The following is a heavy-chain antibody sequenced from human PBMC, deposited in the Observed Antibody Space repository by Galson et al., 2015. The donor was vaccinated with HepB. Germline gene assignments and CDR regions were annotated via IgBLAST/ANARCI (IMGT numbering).Heavy chain of an antibody. CDR3: AKVWGLKFGVGINPFDI. Sequence: SLRLSCAASGFTFSNYGMAWVRQAPGKGLEWVSGIRGSASSTYYADSVKGRFTISRDNSKNTLYLQMSSLRAEDTAVYYCAKVWGLKFGVGINPFDIWGQGTMVTVSS. J-gene: IGHJ3*02. CDR2: IRGSASST. CDR1: GFTFSNYG. D-gene: IGHD3-16*01. V-gene: IGHV3-23*01.